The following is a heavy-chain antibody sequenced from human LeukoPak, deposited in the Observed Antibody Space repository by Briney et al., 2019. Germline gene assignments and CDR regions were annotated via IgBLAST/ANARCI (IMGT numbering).Heavy chain of an antibody. CDR1: GYTFTDYY. J-gene: IGHJ4*02. D-gene: IGHD7-27*01. V-gene: IGHV1-2*06. CDR3: ARDFASTPNWELDY. CDR2: INPKSGGP. Sequence: GASVKVSCKASGYTFTDYYIHWVRQAPGQGLEWMGRINPKSGGPDYAQDSQGRVTMTRDTSINTADVELGSLTSDDTAVYYCARDFASTPNWELDYWGQGTPVTVS.